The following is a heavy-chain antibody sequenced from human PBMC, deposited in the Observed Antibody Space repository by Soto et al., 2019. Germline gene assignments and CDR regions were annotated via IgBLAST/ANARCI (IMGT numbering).Heavy chain of an antibody. Sequence: SVKVSCKASGGTFSSYAISWVRQAPGQGLEWMGGIIPIFGTANYAQKFQGRVTITADESTSTDYMELSSLRSEDTAVYYCARDLPALLFFLDYWGQGTMVTLSS. CDR3: ARDLPALLFFLDY. CDR2: IIPIFGTA. J-gene: IGHJ4*02. CDR1: GGTFSSYA. V-gene: IGHV1-69*13. D-gene: IGHD3-3*01.